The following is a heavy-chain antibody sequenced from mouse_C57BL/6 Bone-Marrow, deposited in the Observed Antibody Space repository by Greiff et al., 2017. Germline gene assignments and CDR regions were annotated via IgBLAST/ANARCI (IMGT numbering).Heavy chain of an antibody. V-gene: IGHV1-64*01. CDR1: GYTFTSYW. Sequence: QVQLQQPGAELVKPGASVKLSCKASGYTFTSYWMHWVKQRPGQGLEWIGMIHPNSGSTNYNEKFKSKATLTVDKSTSTAYIQLSSLTSEDSAVYYCARSVVGDYWGQGTTLTVSS. CDR2: IHPNSGST. CDR3: ARSVVGDY. J-gene: IGHJ2*01.